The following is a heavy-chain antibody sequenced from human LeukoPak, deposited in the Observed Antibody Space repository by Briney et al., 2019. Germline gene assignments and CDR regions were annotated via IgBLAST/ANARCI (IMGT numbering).Heavy chain of an antibody. CDR3: ARGSSSSWSY. J-gene: IGHJ4*02. Sequence: SETLSLTCAAYGGSFSGYYWSWIRQPPGKGLEWIGEINHSGSTNYNPSLKSRVTISVDTSKNQFSLKLSSVTAADTAVYYCARGSSSSWSYWGQGTLVTVSS. CDR2: INHSGST. V-gene: IGHV4-34*01. CDR1: GGSFSGYY. D-gene: IGHD6-13*01.